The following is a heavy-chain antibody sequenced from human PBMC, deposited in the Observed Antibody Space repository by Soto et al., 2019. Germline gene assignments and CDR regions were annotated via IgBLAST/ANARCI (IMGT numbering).Heavy chain of an antibody. CDR1: GFTFSSYS. V-gene: IGHV3-21*01. CDR3: ASLETTVVTPGYAFDI. CDR2: ISSSSSYI. Sequence: GSLRLSCAASGFTFSSYSMNWVRQAPGKGLEWVSSISSSSSYIYYADSVKGRFTISRDNAKNSLYLQMNSLRAEDTAVYYCASLETTVVTPGYAFDIWGQGTMVTVSS. D-gene: IGHD4-17*01. J-gene: IGHJ3*02.